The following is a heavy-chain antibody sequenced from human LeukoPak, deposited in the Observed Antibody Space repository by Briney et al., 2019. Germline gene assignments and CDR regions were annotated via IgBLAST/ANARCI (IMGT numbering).Heavy chain of an antibody. Sequence: AASVKVSCKASGGTFSSYAISWVRQAPRQGLEWMGGIIPIFGTANYAQKFQGRVTITADESTSTAYMELSSLRSEDTAVYYCARGPLINDFWSGYNYYYYYMDVWGKGTTVTVSS. J-gene: IGHJ6*03. V-gene: IGHV1-69*01. CDR3: ARGPLINDFWSGYNYYYYYMDV. D-gene: IGHD3-3*01. CDR2: IIPIFGTA. CDR1: GGTFSSYA.